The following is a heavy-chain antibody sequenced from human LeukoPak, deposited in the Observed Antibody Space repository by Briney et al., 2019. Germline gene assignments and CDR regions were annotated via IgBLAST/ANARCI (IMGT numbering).Heavy chain of an antibody. J-gene: IGHJ4*02. Sequence: SSETLSLTCAVSGDSISSGDYSWRWIRQPPGKGLEWIGYIYNSGTTNNNPSLKTRVTISVDTSKNQFSLKLSSVTAADTAIYYCARNGDDSSDYYYFDYWGQGTLVTVSS. CDR2: IYNSGTT. D-gene: IGHD3-22*01. CDR1: GDSISSGDYS. CDR3: ARNGDDSSDYYYFDY. V-gene: IGHV4-30-4*07.